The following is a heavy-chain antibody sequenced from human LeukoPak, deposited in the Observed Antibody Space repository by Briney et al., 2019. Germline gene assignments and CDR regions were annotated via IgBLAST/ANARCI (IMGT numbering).Heavy chain of an antibody. CDR2: IYSGGST. CDR3: ARAGSKASDSSGYCFDY. D-gene: IGHD3-22*01. Sequence: GGSLRLSCAASGFTVSSNYMSWVRQAPGKGLEWVSVIYSGGSTYYADSVKGRFTISRDNSKNTLYLQMNSLRAEDTAVYYCARAGSKASDSSGYCFDYWGQGTLVTVSS. CDR1: GFTVSSNY. V-gene: IGHV3-53*01. J-gene: IGHJ4*02.